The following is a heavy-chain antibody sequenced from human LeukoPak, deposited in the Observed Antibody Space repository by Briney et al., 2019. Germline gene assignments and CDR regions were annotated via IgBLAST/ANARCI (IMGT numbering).Heavy chain of an antibody. CDR2: ISSSSSYI. J-gene: IGHJ3*02. V-gene: IGHV3-21*01. Sequence: GGSLRLSCAASGFTSSSYSMNWVRQAPGKGLEWVSSISSSSSYIYYADSVKGRFTTSRDNAKNSLYLQMNSLRAEDTAVYYCARCEGYSGYELPPTYGAAFDIWGQGTMVTVSS. D-gene: IGHD5-12*01. CDR1: GFTSSSYS. CDR3: ARCEGYSGYELPPTYGAAFDI.